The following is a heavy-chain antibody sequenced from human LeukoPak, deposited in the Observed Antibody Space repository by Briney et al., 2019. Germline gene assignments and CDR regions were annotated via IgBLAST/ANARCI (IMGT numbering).Heavy chain of an antibody. CDR2: INPNSGGT. CDR1: GYTFTGYY. D-gene: IGHD3-10*01. V-gene: IGHV1-2*06. J-gene: IGHJ4*02. Sequence: ASVKVSCKASGYTFTGYYMHWVRQAPGQGLEWMGRINPNSGGTNYAQKFQGRVTMTRDTSISTAYMELSRLRSDDTAVCYCAREGPLLWFGEPLDYWGQGTLVTVSS. CDR3: AREGPLLWFGEPLDY.